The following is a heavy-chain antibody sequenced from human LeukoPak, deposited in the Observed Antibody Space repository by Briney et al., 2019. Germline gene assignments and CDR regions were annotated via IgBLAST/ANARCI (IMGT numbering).Heavy chain of an antibody. CDR1: GGSISSYH. CDR2: IYTSGST. CDR3: ARSPPLVSTSDAFDI. J-gene: IGHJ3*02. D-gene: IGHD5/OR15-5a*01. V-gene: IGHV4-4*07. Sequence: SETLSLTCTVSGGSISSYHWSWIRQPAGKGLEWIGRIYTSGSTNYNPSLKSRVTISVDKSKNQFSLKLSSVTAADTAVYYCARSPPLVSTSDAFDIWGQGTMVTVSS.